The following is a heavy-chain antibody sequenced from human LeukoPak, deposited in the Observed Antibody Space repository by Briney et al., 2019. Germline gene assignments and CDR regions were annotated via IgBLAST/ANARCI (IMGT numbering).Heavy chain of an antibody. J-gene: IGHJ4*02. Sequence: SGGSLGLSCAASGFTFSTSWMNWVRQAPGKGLEWVANIKEDGSEEYYVDSVKGRLTISRDNVRKSLYLQMNSLRVEDTAVYYRARGYSGYEFGYWGQGTLVTVSS. CDR3: ARGYSGYEFGY. CDR2: IKEDGSEE. V-gene: IGHV3-7*04. CDR1: GFTFSTSW. D-gene: IGHD5-12*01.